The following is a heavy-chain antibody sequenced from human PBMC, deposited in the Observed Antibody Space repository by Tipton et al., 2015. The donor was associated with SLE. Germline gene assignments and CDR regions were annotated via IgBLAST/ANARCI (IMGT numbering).Heavy chain of an antibody. CDR3: ARENHDSSGYHYAFDI. Sequence: GLMKPSETLSLTCTVSGGSISSYYWSWIRQPAGKGLEWIGRIYNSGSTNYNPSLKSRVTMSDDTSKNQFSLKLSSVTAADTAVYYCARENHDSSGYHYAFDIWGQGTMVTVSS. CDR2: IYNSGST. CDR1: GGSISSYY. D-gene: IGHD3-22*01. V-gene: IGHV4-4*07. J-gene: IGHJ3*02.